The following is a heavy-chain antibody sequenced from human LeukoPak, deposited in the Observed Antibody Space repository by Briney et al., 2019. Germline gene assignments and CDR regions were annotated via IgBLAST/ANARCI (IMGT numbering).Heavy chain of an antibody. Sequence: SETLSLTCTVSGGSISGYYWSWIRQPPGKGLEWIGEINHSGSTNYNPSLKSRVTISVDTSKNQFSLKLSSVTAADTAVYYCAIITIFKGFDPWGQGTLVTVSS. D-gene: IGHD3-3*01. CDR2: INHSGST. J-gene: IGHJ5*02. V-gene: IGHV4-34*01. CDR3: AIITIFKGFDP. CDR1: GGSISGYY.